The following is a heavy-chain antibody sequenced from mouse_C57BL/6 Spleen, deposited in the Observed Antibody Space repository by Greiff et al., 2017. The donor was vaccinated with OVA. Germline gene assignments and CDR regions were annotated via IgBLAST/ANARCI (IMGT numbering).Heavy chain of an antibody. CDR3: ARGYGNLDY. Sequence: QVQLQQPGAELVKPGASVKLSCKASGYTFTSYWMQWVKQRPGQGLEWIGEIDPSDSYTNYNQKFKGKATLTVDTSSSTAYMQLSSLTSEDSAVYYCARGYGNLDYWGQGTTLTVSS. CDR1: GYTFTSYW. V-gene: IGHV1-50*01. CDR2: IDPSDSYT. J-gene: IGHJ2*01. D-gene: IGHD2-10*02.